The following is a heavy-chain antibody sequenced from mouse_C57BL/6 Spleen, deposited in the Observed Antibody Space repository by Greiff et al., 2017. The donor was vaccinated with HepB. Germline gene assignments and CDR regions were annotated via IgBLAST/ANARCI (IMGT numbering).Heavy chain of an antibody. J-gene: IGHJ2*01. V-gene: IGHV1-5*01. CDR2: IYPGNSDT. Sequence: VQLQQSGTVLARPGASVKMSCKTSGYTFTSYWMHWVKQRPGQGLEWIGAIYPGNSDTSYNQKFTGKAKLTAVTSASTAYMELSSLTNEDSAVYYCTRSASNYDYFDYWGQGTTLTVSS. CDR3: TRSASNYDYFDY. D-gene: IGHD2-1*01. CDR1: GYTFTSYW.